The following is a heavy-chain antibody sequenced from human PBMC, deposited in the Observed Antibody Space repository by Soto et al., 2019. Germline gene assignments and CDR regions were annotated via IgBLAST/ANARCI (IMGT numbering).Heavy chain of an antibody. CDR3: TTGLYGSGSSGGMDV. V-gene: IGHV3-15*01. D-gene: IGHD3-10*01. Sequence: GGSLRLSCAASGFTFSNAWMSWVRKAPGKGLEWVGRIKSKTDGGTTGYAAPVKGRFTISRDDSKNTLYLQMNSLKTEDTAVYYCTTGLYGSGSSGGMDVWGQGTTVTVSS. J-gene: IGHJ6*02. CDR1: GFTFSNAW. CDR2: IKSKTDGGTT.